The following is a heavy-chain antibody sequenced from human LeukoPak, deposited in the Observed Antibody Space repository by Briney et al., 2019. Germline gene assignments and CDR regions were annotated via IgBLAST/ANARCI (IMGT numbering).Heavy chain of an antibody. V-gene: IGHV4-38-2*01. CDR3: ARSPLSSTSLQYYFDY. D-gene: IGHD2-2*01. CDR1: GYSISSGYY. Sequence: PSETLSLTCAVSGYSISSGYYWGWIRQPPGKGLEWIGSIHHSGSTYYNPSLKSRVTISVDTSKNQFSLKLSSVTAADTAVYYCARSPLSSTSLQYYFDYWGQGTLVTVSS. CDR2: IHHSGST. J-gene: IGHJ4*02.